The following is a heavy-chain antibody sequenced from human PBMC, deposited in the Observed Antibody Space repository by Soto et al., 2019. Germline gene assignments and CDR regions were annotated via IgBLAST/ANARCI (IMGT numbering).Heavy chain of an antibody. D-gene: IGHD6-13*01. J-gene: IGHJ5*02. CDR2: ISRSSSTI. Sequence: GGSLRLCFEPSGFTLNSYSMDWVRQAPGKRLEWVSYISRSSSTIYYADSVKGRFTISRDNAKNSLYLQMNSLRAEDTAVYYCARHPERIAQIGWFDPWGQGT. CDR1: GFTLNSYS. V-gene: IGHV3-48*01. CDR3: ARHPERIAQIGWFDP.